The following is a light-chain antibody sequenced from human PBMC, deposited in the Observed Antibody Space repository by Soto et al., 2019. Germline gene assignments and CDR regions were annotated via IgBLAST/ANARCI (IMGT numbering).Light chain of an antibody. V-gene: IGLV2-14*01. CDR3: CSYTSSSTLEL. Sequence: QSALTQPASVSGSPGQSIAISCTGTSSDVGGYNHVSWYQQHPGKAPKLIIYEVRNRPSGVSNRLSGSKSGNTASLTISGLQADDEADYYCCSYTSSSTLELFGGGTKLTVL. J-gene: IGLJ3*02. CDR1: SSDVGGYNH. CDR2: EVR.